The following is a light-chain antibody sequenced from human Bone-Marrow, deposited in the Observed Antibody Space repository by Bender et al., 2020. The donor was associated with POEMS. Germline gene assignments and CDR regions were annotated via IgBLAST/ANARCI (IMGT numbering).Light chain of an antibody. CDR3: STYTSSSTWV. CDR1: SSDISGYNY. CDR2: DVS. V-gene: IGLV2-14*03. Sequence: QSALTQPASVSGSPGQSITISCSGTSSDISGYNYVSWYQQHPGKAPKLMIYDVSDRPSGVSNRFSGSKSGDTASLTIYGLQAEDEAYYYCSTYTSSSTWVFGGGTKLTVL. J-gene: IGLJ3*02.